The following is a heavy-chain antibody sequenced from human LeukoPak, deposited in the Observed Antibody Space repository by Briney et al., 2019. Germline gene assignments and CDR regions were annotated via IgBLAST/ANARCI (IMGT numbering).Heavy chain of an antibody. J-gene: IGHJ3*02. CDR2: INQDGREK. D-gene: IGHD3-22*01. CDR3: ARDPYGGGGYGAFDI. CDR1: GYTFSNHW. V-gene: IGHV3-7*01. Sequence: GGSLRLSCAASGYTFSNHWMSWVRLAPGRGLEWVANINQDGREKVYADSVKGRFTISRDNGKNSLYLQMDSLRDDDTAVYYCARDPYGGGGYGAFDIWGQGTMVTVSS.